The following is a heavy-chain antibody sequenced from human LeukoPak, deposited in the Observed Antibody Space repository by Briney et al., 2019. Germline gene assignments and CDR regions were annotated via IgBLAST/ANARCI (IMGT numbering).Heavy chain of an antibody. D-gene: IGHD3-22*01. V-gene: IGHV4-30-2*01. CDR3: ARAQADYYDSTETYYFDY. Sequence: SSQTLSLTCAVSGGSISSGGYYWSWIRQHPGKGLEWIGYIYHSGSTYYNPSLKSRVTIPVDRSKNQFSLKLSSVTAADTAVYYCARAQADYYDSTETYYFDYWGQGTLVTVSS. CDR2: IYHSGST. J-gene: IGHJ4*02. CDR1: GGSISSGGYY.